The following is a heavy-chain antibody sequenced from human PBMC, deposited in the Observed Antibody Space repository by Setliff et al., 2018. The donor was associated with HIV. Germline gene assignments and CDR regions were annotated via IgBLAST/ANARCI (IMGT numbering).Heavy chain of an antibody. CDR1: GYTFTSYA. CDR3: ARDRRYCTSTSCYRNWFDP. V-gene: IGHV7-4-1*02. Sequence: ASVKVSCKASGYTFTSYAMNWVRQAHGQGLEWMGWINTNTGNPTYAQGFTGRFVFSLDTSVSTAYLQISSLKAEGTAVYYCARDRRYCTSTSCYRNWFDPWGQGTLVTVSS. CDR2: INTNTGNP. D-gene: IGHD2-2*02. J-gene: IGHJ5*02.